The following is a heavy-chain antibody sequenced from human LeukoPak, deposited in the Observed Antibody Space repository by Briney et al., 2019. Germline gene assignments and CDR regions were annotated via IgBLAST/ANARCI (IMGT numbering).Heavy chain of an antibody. V-gene: IGHV1-46*01. CDR3: ARGPTGYFDL. CDR2: INPNGGST. J-gene: IGHJ2*01. Sequence: ASVKVSCKASGYTFTSYYMHWMRQAPGQGLEWMGIINPNGGSTRYAQKFQGRVTMTRDTSTSTVYMELSSLRSEDTAVYYCARGPTGYFDLWGRGTLVTVSS. CDR1: GYTFTSYY.